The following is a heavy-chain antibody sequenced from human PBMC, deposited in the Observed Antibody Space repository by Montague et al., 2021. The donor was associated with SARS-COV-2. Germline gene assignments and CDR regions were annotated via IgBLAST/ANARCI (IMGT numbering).Heavy chain of an antibody. D-gene: IGHD6-19*01. CDR2: SDWDDEK. Sequence: PALVKPTQTLTLTCTFSGFSLSTSGMCVSWIRQPPGKALEWLALSDWDDEKYYSTSLKTRLTISKDTSKNQVVLTMTNMDPVDTATYYCARISAWYSSGWSAFDYWGQGTLVTVSS. V-gene: IGHV2-70*01. CDR1: GFSLSTSGMC. CDR3: ARISAWYSSGWSAFDY. J-gene: IGHJ4*02.